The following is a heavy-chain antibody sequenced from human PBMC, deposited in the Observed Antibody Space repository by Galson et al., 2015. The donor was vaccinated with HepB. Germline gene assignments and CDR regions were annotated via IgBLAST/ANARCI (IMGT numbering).Heavy chain of an antibody. J-gene: IGHJ6*02. V-gene: IGHV3-9*01. CDR1: GFNFNDYG. CDR3: AKDIGRYYDFWSGYGLTYDFGLDV. D-gene: IGHD3-3*01. CDR2: ISWNSASI. Sequence: SLRLSCAASGFNFNDYGLHWVWQAPGKGLEWVSGISWNSASIGYADSVKGRFTTSRDNAKNSLYLQMNSLRAEDTALYYCAKDIGRYYDFWSGYGLTYDFGLDVWGQGTTVTVSS.